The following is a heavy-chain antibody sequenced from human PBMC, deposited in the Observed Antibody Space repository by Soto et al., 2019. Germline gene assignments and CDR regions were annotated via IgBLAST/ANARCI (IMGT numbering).Heavy chain of an antibody. V-gene: IGHV1-8*01. CDR2: MNPNSGNT. Sequence: ASVKVSCKASGYTFTSYDINWVRQATGQGLEWMGWMNPNSGNTGYAQKFQGRVTMTRNTSISTAYMELSSLRSEDTAVYYCARHYYDSSGPGSRFDPWGQGTLVTVSS. CDR1: GYTFTSYD. J-gene: IGHJ5*02. CDR3: ARHYYDSSGPGSRFDP. D-gene: IGHD3-22*01.